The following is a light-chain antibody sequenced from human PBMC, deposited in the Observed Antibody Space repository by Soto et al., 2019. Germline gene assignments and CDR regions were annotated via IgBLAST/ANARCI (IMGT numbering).Light chain of an antibody. V-gene: IGLV2-23*01. CDR1: SSHIGSSNL. Sequence: QSVLTQPASVSGSPGQSITISCTASSSHIGSSNLVSWYQHHSGKAPKLIIYEGNKRPSGVSNRFSGSKSGKTASLTISGLQAEDEGTYYCCSYAGSSPLYVFGTGTRSP. CDR3: CSYAGSSPLYV. CDR2: EGN. J-gene: IGLJ1*01.